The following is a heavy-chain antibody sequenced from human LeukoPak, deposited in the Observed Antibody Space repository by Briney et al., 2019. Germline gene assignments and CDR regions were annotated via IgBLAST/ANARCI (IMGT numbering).Heavy chain of an antibody. Sequence: GGSLRLSCAASGLTFSDYAMTWVRQAPGKGLEWVSSITGGGGGTSYGDSVKGWFTVYRDNSKNTLYLQMNSLRAEDTAIYYCAKDPNGDYVGAFDSWGQGTLVTVSS. V-gene: IGHV3-23*01. J-gene: IGHJ3*01. D-gene: IGHD4-17*01. CDR2: ITGGGGGT. CDR3: AKDPNGDYVGAFDS. CDR1: GLTFSDYA.